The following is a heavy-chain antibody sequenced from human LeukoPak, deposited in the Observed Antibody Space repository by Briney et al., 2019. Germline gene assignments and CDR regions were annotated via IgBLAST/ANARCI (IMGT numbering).Heavy chain of an antibody. CDR2: IYHSGST. CDR1: GYSISSGFY. CDR3: ARPRIAAAGRWFDP. V-gene: IGHV4-38-2*02. D-gene: IGHD6-13*01. Sequence: PSETLSLTCTVSGYSISSGFYWGWIRQPPGKGLEWIGSIYHSGSTYYNPSLKSRVTISVDTSKNQFSLKLSSVTAADTAVYYCARPRIAAAGRWFDPWGQGTLVTVSS. J-gene: IGHJ5*02.